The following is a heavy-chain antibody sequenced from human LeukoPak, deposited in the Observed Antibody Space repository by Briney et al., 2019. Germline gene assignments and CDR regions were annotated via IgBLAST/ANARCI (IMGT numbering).Heavy chain of an antibody. D-gene: IGHD5-12*01. CDR1: GYSFTSYW. CDR3: ERQGYSGYDYGDAFDI. J-gene: IGHJ3*02. CDR2: IYPGDSDT. Sequence: GESLKISCKGSGYSFTSYWIGWVRQMPGKGLEWMGIIYPGDSDTRYSPSFQGQVTISADKSISTAYLQWSSLKASDTAMYYCERQGYSGYDYGDAFDIWGQGTMVTVSS. V-gene: IGHV5-51*01.